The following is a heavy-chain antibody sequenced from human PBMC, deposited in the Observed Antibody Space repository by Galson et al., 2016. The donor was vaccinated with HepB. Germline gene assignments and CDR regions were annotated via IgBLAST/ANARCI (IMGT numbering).Heavy chain of an antibody. CDR2: IYQSETT. Sequence: SETLSLTCTVSGGSISSSTAWTWVRQPPGKGLEWIGEIYQSETTNYNPSLKSRVTISVDKSKSEFSLKLSPVTAADTAVYYCARRSGAYDIWGQGTMVTVSS. CDR3: ARRSGAYDI. V-gene: IGHV4-4*02. CDR1: GGSISSSTA. J-gene: IGHJ3*02.